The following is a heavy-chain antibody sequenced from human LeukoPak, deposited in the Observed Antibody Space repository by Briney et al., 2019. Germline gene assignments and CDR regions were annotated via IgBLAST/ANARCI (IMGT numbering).Heavy chain of an antibody. J-gene: IGHJ4*02. Sequence: ASLRVSSEASGYTFTGYYIHWVRQAPGQGVEWMGWINPNSGGTNYAQKFQGRVNMTRDTSISLAYMELSMLRSDDTAVYYCASTPLGLTGYYTLTNWGQGTLVTVSS. CDR1: GYTFTGYY. D-gene: IGHD3-9*01. CDR3: ASTPLGLTGYYTLTN. CDR2: INPNSGGT. V-gene: IGHV1-2*02.